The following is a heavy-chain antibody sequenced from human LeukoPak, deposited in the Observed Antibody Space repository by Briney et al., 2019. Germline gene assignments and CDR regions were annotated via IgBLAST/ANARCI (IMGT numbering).Heavy chain of an antibody. V-gene: IGHV1-24*01. J-gene: IGHJ4*02. Sequence: ASVKVSCKVSGYTLTELSMHWVRQAPGKGLEGMGGFDPEDGETSYAQKFQGRVTMTRDMSTSTVYMELSSLRSEDTAVYYCARGYYYDSSGPPHDYWGQGTLVTVSS. CDR3: ARGYYYDSSGPPHDY. CDR1: GYTLTELS. D-gene: IGHD3-22*01. CDR2: FDPEDGET.